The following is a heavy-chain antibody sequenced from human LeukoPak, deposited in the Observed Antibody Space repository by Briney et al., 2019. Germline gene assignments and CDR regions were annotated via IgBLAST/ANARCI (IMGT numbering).Heavy chain of an antibody. CDR3: ARAAHGGRPYHYTLDV. D-gene: IGHD4-23*01. Sequence: PGRSLRLSCAASGFPFNTHGMHWVRQAPGKGLEWAAVIWFDGTIKYYGDSVKGRFTISRDNSKNTLSLQMDSLRAEDTAVYYCARAAHGGRPYHYTLDVWGQGTTVTVSS. J-gene: IGHJ6*02. CDR1: GFPFNTHG. V-gene: IGHV3-33*01. CDR2: IWFDGTIK.